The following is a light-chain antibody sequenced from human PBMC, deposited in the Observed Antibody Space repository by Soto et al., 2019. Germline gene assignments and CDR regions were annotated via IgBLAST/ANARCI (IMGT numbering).Light chain of an antibody. J-gene: IGKJ3*01. Sequence: IVLTQSPGTLSLSPGERATLSCRASQSVSSSYLAWYQQKPGQSPRLLIYGASSRATDIPDRSSGSGSGTAFTLIISRVEPEDFAVYYCQQYANSPVFTVGPGTKVDIK. CDR2: GAS. CDR3: QQYANSPVFT. CDR1: QSVSSSY. V-gene: IGKV3-20*01.